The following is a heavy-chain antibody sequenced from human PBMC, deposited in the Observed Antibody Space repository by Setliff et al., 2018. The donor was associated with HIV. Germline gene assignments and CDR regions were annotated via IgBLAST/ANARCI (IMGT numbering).Heavy chain of an antibody. Sequence: PGGSLRLSCAASGFNFSSHTMNWIRQAPGKGLEWVSSISSTGTYIYYADSVKGRFTISRDNAKNSLYLQLNSLRAEDTAIYFCARDDGGYTFGVFFGYWGRGTPVTVSS. CDR3: ARDDGGYTFGVFFGY. D-gene: IGHD5-18*01. CDR1: GFNFSSHT. CDR2: ISSTGTYI. V-gene: IGHV3-21*01. J-gene: IGHJ4*02.